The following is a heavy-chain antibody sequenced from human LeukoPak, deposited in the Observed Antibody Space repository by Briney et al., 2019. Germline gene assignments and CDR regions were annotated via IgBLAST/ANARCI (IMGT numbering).Heavy chain of an antibody. D-gene: IGHD2-21*02. V-gene: IGHV4-31*01. J-gene: IGHJ5*02. CDR3: ARAGGGNSGWFDP. CDR1: GGSISSGGYY. Sequence: SQTLSLTCTVSGGSISSGGYYWSWIRQHPGKGLEWIGYIYYSGSTYYNPSLKSQVTISVDTSKNQFSLKLSSVTAADTAVYYCARAGGGNSGWFDPWGQGTLVTVSS. CDR2: IYYSGST.